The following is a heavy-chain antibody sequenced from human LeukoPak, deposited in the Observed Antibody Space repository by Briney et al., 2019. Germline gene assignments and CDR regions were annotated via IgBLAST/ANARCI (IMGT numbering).Heavy chain of an antibody. J-gene: IGHJ5*02. D-gene: IGHD2-2*02. Sequence: GGSLRLSCAASGFTFSSYAMSWVRQAPGKRLEWVSAISGSGGSTYYADSVKGRFTISRDNSKNTLYLQMNSLRAEDTAVYYCAKEVRCSSTSCYIFGWFDPWGQGTLVTVSS. CDR1: GFTFSSYA. CDR3: AKEVRCSSTSCYIFGWFDP. V-gene: IGHV3-23*01. CDR2: ISGSGGST.